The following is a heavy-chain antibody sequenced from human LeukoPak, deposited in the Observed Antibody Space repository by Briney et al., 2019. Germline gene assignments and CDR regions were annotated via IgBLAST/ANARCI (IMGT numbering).Heavy chain of an antibody. Sequence: ASVKVSCRASGYTFTSYGISWVRQAPGQGLEWMGWISAYNGNTNYAQKLQGRVTMTTDTSTSTAYMELRSLRSDDTAVYYCARERCSGGSCYSANWFDPWGQGTLVTVSS. D-gene: IGHD2-15*01. V-gene: IGHV1-18*01. J-gene: IGHJ5*02. CDR2: ISAYNGNT. CDR1: GYTFTSYG. CDR3: ARERCSGGSCYSANWFDP.